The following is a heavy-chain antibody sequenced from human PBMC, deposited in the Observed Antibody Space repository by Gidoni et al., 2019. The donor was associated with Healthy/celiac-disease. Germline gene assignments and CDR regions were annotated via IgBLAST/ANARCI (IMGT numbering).Heavy chain of an antibody. CDR3: SRRQPYLGYVHGFDI. CDR1: GFSLSTSGVG. V-gene: IGHV2-5*02. Sequence: QITLKESGPTLVKPTQTLTLTCTFSGFSLSTSGVGVGWIRQHPGKALEWLALIYWDADKRYSPSLKSRLTITKDTSKNQVVLTMTNMDPVDTATYYCSRRQPYLGYVHGFDIWGQGTMVTVSS. CDR2: IYWDADK. D-gene: IGHD5-12*01. J-gene: IGHJ3*02.